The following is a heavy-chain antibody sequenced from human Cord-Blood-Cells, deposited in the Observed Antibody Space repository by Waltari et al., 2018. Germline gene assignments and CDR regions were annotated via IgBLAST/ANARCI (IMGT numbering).Heavy chain of an antibody. CDR3: AKAYYYDSSGFFDY. V-gene: IGHV3-23*01. D-gene: IGHD3-22*01. J-gene: IGHJ4*02. CDR2: ISGSGCST. Sequence: EVQLLESGGGLVQPGGSLRLSCAASGFTFSSYAMSWVRQAPGKGLEWVSSISGSGCSTYYADSVKGRFTISRDNSKNTLYLQMNSLRAEDTAVYYCAKAYYYDSSGFFDYWGQGTLVTVSS. CDR1: GFTFSSYA.